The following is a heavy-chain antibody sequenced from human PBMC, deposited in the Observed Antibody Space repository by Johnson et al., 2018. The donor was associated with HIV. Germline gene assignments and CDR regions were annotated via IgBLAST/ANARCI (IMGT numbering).Heavy chain of an antibody. D-gene: IGHD1-7*01. V-gene: IGHV3-11*01. CDR2: ISSSTNTI. Sequence: QEQLVESGGGLVQPGGSLRLSCAASGFTFSDYYMSWIRQAPGKGLEWLSYISSSTNTIYYADSVKGRFTISRDNAKNSLYLQMNSLRAEDTAVYYCARDSVRELQLPDGFDIWGQGTMVTVSS. J-gene: IGHJ3*02. CDR3: ARDSVRELQLPDGFDI. CDR1: GFTFSDYY.